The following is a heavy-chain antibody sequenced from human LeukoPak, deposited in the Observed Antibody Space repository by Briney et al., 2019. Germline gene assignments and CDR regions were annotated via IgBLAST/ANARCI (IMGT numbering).Heavy chain of an antibody. Sequence: GESLKISCKGSGYSFISYWIGWVRQAPGQGLEWMGWINPNSGGTNYAQKFQGRVTMTRDTSISTAYMELSRLRSDVTAVYYCAREYVVVIAIGARDAFDIWGQGTMVTVSS. CDR3: AREYVVVIAIGARDAFDI. V-gene: IGHV1-2*02. CDR1: GYSFISYW. CDR2: INPNSGGT. J-gene: IGHJ3*02. D-gene: IGHD2-21*01.